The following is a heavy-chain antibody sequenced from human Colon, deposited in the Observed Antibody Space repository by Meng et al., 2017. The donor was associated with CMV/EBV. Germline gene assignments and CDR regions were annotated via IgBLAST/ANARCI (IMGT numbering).Heavy chain of an antibody. Sequence: RRQLPGSGPGLVKPSETLSLTCTVSGGSISSSSYYWGWIRQPPGKGLEWIGSIYYSGSTYYNPSLKSRVTISVDTSKNQFSLKLSSVTAADTAVYYCARAAAAGEYYFDYWGQGTLVTVSS. D-gene: IGHD6-13*01. CDR1: GGSISSSSYY. CDR2: IYYSGST. CDR3: ARAAAAGEYYFDY. J-gene: IGHJ4*02. V-gene: IGHV4-39*06.